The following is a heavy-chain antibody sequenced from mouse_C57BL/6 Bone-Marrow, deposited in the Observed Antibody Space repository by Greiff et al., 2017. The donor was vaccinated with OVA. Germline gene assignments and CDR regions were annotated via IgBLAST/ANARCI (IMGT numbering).Heavy chain of an antibody. V-gene: IGHV1-15*01. Sequence: VQLQQSGAELVRPGASVTLSCQASGYTFTDYEMHWVKQTPVHGLEWIGAIDPETGGTAYNQKFKGKAILTADKSSSTAYMELRSLTSEDSAVYYCTVYSNYDYAMDYWGQGTSVTVSS. J-gene: IGHJ4*01. CDR1: GYTFTDYE. D-gene: IGHD2-5*01. CDR2: IDPETGGT. CDR3: TVYSNYDYAMDY.